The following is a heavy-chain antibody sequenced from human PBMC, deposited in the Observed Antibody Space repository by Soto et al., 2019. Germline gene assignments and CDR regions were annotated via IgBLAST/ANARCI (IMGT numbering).Heavy chain of an antibody. CDR3: ARLSGSWQSGFDP. CDR2: IYYSGNT. CDR1: GGSISSNDFY. Sequence: QVQLQESGPGLVKPSQTLSLTCIVSGGSISSNDFYWSWIRQHPGKGLEWIGYIYYSGNTYYNPFLKRRVTILVDTSKNQFSLKVSSVTAADTAVYYCARLSGSWQSGFDPWGQGTLVTVSS. V-gene: IGHV4-31*03. D-gene: IGHD6-13*01. J-gene: IGHJ5*02.